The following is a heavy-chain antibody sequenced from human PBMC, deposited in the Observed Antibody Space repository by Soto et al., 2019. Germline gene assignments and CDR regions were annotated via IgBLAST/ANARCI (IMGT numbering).Heavy chain of an antibody. D-gene: IGHD3-3*01. Sequence: PSETLSLTCTFSGGSISSGGYYWSWIRQHPGKGLEWIGYIYYSGSTYYNPSLKSRVTISVDTSKNQFSLKLSSVTAADTAVYYCARAAPLRFLEWSHPYYYKDVWGKGTTVTVSS. J-gene: IGHJ6*03. CDR3: ARAAPLRFLEWSHPYYYKDV. CDR1: GGSISSGGYY. CDR2: IYYSGST. V-gene: IGHV4-31*03.